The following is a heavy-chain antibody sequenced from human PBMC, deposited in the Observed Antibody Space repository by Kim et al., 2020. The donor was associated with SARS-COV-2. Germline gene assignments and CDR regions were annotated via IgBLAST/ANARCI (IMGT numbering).Heavy chain of an antibody. D-gene: IGHD6-13*01. V-gene: IGHV1-8*01. J-gene: IGHJ4*02. Sequence: YAQKFQGRVTMTRNTSISTAYMELSSLRSEDTAVYYCARRVAAAGTDLRFWGQGTLVTVSS. CDR3: ARRVAAAGTDLRF.